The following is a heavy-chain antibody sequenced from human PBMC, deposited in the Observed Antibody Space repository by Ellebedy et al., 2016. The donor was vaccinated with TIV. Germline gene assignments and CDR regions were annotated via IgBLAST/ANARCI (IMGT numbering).Heavy chain of an antibody. CDR2: INSDATTT. Sequence: PGGSLRLSCTASGFTFSTYWMHWVRQAPGQGLVWVSRINSDATTTDYADSVKGRFTISRDNAKNTLYLQMNSLRADDTAVYYCARVGADHGASYFGYWGQGTLVAVSS. CDR1: GFTFSTYW. V-gene: IGHV3-74*01. J-gene: IGHJ4*02. D-gene: IGHD3-16*01. CDR3: ARVGADHGASYFGY.